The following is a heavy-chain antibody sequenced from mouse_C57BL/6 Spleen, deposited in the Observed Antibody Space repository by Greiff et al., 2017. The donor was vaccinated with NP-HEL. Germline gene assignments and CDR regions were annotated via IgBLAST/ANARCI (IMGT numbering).Heavy chain of an antibody. Sequence: VQLQQSGAELVRPGASVKLSCKASGYTFTDYYINWVKQRPGQGLEWIARIYPGSGNTYYNEKFKGKATLTAEKSSSTAYMQLSSLTSEDSAVYFCARSSARDYFDYWGQGTTLTVSS. V-gene: IGHV1-76*01. D-gene: IGHD3-2*02. CDR1: GYTFTDYY. J-gene: IGHJ2*01. CDR2: IYPGSGNT. CDR3: ARSSARDYFDY.